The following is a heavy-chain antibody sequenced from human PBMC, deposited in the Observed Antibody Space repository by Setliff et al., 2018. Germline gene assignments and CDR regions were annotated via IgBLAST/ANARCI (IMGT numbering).Heavy chain of an antibody. CDR1: GDTFSSYA. J-gene: IGHJ6*03. D-gene: IGHD3-22*01. Sequence: ASVKVSCKASGDTFSSYAINWVRQAPGQGLEWMGGIIPIFGTANYAQKFQGRVTIITDESTSTAYTQLSSLGSEDTAVYYCVREGVDSRSSTDYRYYMDVWGKGTTVTVSS. V-gene: IGHV1-69*05. CDR3: VREGVDSRSSTDYRYYMDV. CDR2: IIPIFGTA.